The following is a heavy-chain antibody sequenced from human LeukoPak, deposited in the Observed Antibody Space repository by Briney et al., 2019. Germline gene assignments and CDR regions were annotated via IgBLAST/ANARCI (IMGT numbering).Heavy chain of an antibody. V-gene: IGHV3-48*01. Sequence: GGSLRLSCAASGFTFSSYSMNWVRQAPGKGLEWVSSISSSSSTIYYADSVKGRFTISRDNAKNSLYLQMNSLRAEDTAVYYCAREADSSGWPRNFDYWGQGTLVTVSS. CDR2: ISSSSSTI. CDR3: AREADSSGWPRNFDY. J-gene: IGHJ4*02. D-gene: IGHD6-19*01. CDR1: GFTFSSYS.